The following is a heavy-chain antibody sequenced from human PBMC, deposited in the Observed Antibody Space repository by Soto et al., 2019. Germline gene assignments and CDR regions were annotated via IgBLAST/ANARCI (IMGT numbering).Heavy chain of an antibody. D-gene: IGHD6-13*01. Sequence: SETLSLTCAVYGESFSGHILTWIRQTPGKGLQWIGHINHSGSTYYNPSLKSRVTISVHTSKNQFSLKLSSVTAADTAVYYCARSFGVAAAGPFDYWGQGTLVTVSS. CDR3: ARSFGVAAAGPFDY. V-gene: IGHV4-34*01. J-gene: IGHJ4*02. CDR2: INHSGST. CDR1: GESFSGHI.